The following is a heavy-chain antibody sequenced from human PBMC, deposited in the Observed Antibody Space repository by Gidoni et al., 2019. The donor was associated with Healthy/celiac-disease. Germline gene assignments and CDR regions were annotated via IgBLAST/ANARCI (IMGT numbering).Heavy chain of an antibody. D-gene: IGHD4-17*01. V-gene: IGHV3-30*18. Sequence: QVQLVESGGGVVQPGRSLRLSCAASGFTFSSYGMHWVRQAPGKGLEWVAVISYDGSNKYYADSVKGRFTITRDNSKNTLYLQMNSLRAEDTAVYYCAKDVGADYGDYPRDWGQGTLVTVSS. CDR3: AKDVGADYGDYPRD. J-gene: IGHJ4*02. CDR1: GFTFSSYG. CDR2: ISYDGSNK.